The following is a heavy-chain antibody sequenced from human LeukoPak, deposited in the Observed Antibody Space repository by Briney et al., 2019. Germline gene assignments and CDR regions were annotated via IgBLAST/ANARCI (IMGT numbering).Heavy chain of an antibody. D-gene: IGHD2-2*01. V-gene: IGHV4-4*02. Sequence: SGTLSLTCAVSGGSISSSNWWSWVRQPPGRGLGWIWEIYHSGSTNYHPSLKSRVTISVDKSKNQFSLKLSPVTAADTAVYYCARLTANLVVPAGTPNYGMDVWGQGTTVTVSS. CDR3: ARLTANLVVPAGTPNYGMDV. CDR2: IYHSGST. J-gene: IGHJ6*02. CDR1: GGSISSSNW.